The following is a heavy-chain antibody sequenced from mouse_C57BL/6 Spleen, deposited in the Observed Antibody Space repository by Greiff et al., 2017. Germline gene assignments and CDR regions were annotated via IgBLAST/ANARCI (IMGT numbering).Heavy chain of an antibody. J-gene: IGHJ4*01. D-gene: IGHD2-4*01. CDR2: ISSGGSYT. CDR1: GFTFSSYG. Sequence: EVQGVESGGDLVKPGGSLKLSCAASGFTFSSYGMSWVRQTPDKRLEWVATISSGGSYTYYPDNVKGRITISRDNAKNTLYLQMSSLKSEDTAMYYCARHTTYDDDVAMDYWGQGTSVTVSS. V-gene: IGHV5-6*01. CDR3: ARHTTYDDDVAMDY.